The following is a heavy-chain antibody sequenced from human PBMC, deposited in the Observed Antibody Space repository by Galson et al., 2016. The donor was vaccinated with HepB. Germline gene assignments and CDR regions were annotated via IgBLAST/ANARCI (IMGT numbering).Heavy chain of an antibody. Sequence: SVKVSCKASGYTFTGYFIHWVRQAPGQGLEWMGWIKPNSGGTNYGQKFQGRVTMTRDTSISAAYMELSRLRSDDTAVYYCVRGSRSSSWYLVDPYNWFGPWGQGTLVTVSS. CDR2: IKPNSGGT. CDR1: GYTFTGYF. CDR3: VRGSRSSSWYLVDPYNWFGP. D-gene: IGHD6-13*01. J-gene: IGHJ5*02. V-gene: IGHV1-2*02.